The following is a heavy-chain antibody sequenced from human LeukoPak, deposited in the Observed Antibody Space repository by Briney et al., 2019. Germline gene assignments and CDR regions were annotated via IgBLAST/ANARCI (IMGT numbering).Heavy chain of an antibody. CDR3: ASGGVTTIAQYDY. CDR1: GGSIISYF. Sequence: SETLSLTCTVSGGSIISYFWSWIRQPPGKGPEWIGYIFDSGTTNYNPSTNYNPSLKSRVTVSLDTSKNHFSLKLSSVTAADTAVYFCASGGVTTIAQYDYWGQGILVTVSS. J-gene: IGHJ4*02. D-gene: IGHD5-12*01. CDR2: IFDSGTTNYNPST. V-gene: IGHV4-59*01.